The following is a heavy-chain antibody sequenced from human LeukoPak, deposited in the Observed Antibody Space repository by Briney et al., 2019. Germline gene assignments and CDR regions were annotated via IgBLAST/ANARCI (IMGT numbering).Heavy chain of an antibody. CDR1: GGSISSGGYS. V-gene: IGHV4-30-2*01. J-gene: IGHJ3*02. CDR3: ASDPLERDAFDI. Sequence: KPSETLSLTCAVSGGSISSGGYSWSWIRQPPGKGLEWIGYIYHSGSTYYNPSLKSRVTISVDRSKNQFSLKLSSVTAADTAVYYCASDPLERDAFDIWGQGTMVTVSS. CDR2: IYHSGST.